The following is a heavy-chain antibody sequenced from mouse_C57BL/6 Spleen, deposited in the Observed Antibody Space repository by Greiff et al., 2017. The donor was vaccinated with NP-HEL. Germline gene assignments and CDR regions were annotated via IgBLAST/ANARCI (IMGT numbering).Heavy chain of an antibody. Sequence: VQLQQSGPELVKPGASVKISCKASGYSFTGYYMNWVKQSPEKSLEWIGEINPSTGGTTYNQKFKAKATLTVDKSSSTAYMQLKSLTSEDSAVYYGARYDSYFDYWGQGTTLTVSS. D-gene: IGHD2-4*01. CDR3: ARYDSYFDY. V-gene: IGHV1-42*01. CDR2: INPSTGGT. J-gene: IGHJ2*01. CDR1: GYSFTGYY.